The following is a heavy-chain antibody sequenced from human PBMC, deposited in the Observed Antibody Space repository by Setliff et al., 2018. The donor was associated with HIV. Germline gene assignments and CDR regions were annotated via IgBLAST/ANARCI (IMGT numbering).Heavy chain of an antibody. CDR2: ICYSATT. CDR1: GGSIGSYC. J-gene: IGHJ4*02. D-gene: IGHD6-13*01. Sequence: PSETLSLTCTVSGGSIGSYCWSWIRQPPGKGLEWIGTICYSATTNYNPSLKNRVAISVDTSKNQFSLKLTSVTPADTAVYYCARRSGAAVFYYFDCWGQGTLVTVSS. V-gene: IGHV4-59*01. CDR3: ARRSGAAVFYYFDC.